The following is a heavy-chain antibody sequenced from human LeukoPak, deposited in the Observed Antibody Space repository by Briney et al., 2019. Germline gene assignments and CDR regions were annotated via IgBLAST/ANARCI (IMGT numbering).Heavy chain of an antibody. V-gene: IGHV3-23*01. D-gene: IGHD3-22*01. CDR2: ISGSGGST. CDR3: AKEMIVVVIPLYYFDY. Sequence: GGSLRLSCAASGFTFSSYAMSWVRQAPGKGLEWVSAISGSGGSTYYADSVKGRFTISRDNSKNTLYLQMNSLRAEDTAVYYCAKEMIVVVIPLYYFDYWGQGTLVTVSS. CDR1: GFTFSSYA. J-gene: IGHJ4*02.